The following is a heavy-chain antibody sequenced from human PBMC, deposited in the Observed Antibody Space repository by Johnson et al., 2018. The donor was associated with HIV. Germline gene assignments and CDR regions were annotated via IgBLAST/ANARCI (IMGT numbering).Heavy chain of an antibody. CDR1: GFTFSSYG. Sequence: QVQLVESGGGVVQPGRSLRLSCAASGFTFSSYGMHWVRQAPGKGLAWVAVISYDGSNKYYADSVKGRFTISSDNSKNTLYLQMNSLRAEDTAVYYCARRDNDAFDIWGQGTMVTVSS. CDR2: ISYDGSNK. V-gene: IGHV3-30*19. CDR3: ARRDNDAFDI. J-gene: IGHJ3*02.